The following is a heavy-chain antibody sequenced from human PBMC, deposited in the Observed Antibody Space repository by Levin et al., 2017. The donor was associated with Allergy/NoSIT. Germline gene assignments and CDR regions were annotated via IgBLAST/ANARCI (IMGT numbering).Heavy chain of an antibody. V-gene: IGHV3-7*01. CDR1: GFTFSSYW. D-gene: IGHD3-3*01. Sequence: PGGSLRLSCAASGFTFSSYWMSWVRQAPGKGLEWVANIKQDGSEKYYVDSVKGRFTISRDNAKNSLYLQMNSLRAEDTAVYYCARGGLYYDFWSGYPDYWGQGTLVTVSS. J-gene: IGHJ4*02. CDR3: ARGGLYYDFWSGYPDY. CDR2: IKQDGSEK.